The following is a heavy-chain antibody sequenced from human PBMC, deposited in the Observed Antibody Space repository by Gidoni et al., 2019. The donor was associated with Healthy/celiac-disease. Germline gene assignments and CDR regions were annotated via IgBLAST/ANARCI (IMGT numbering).Heavy chain of an antibody. CDR3: TSRDTAKSDC. CDR1: GFTFSASA. J-gene: IGHJ4*02. CDR2: IRSKANSYAT. D-gene: IGHD5-18*01. V-gene: IGHV3-73*02. Sequence: EVQLVESGGGLVQPGGSLKLSCAASGFTFSASAVHWVRQASGKGLEWVGRIRSKANSYATAYAASVKGRFTISRDDSKNTAYLQMNSLKTEDTAMYYCTSRDTAKSDCWGQGTLVTVSS.